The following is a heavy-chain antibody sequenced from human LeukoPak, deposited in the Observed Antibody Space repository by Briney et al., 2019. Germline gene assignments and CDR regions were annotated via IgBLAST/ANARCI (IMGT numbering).Heavy chain of an antibody. V-gene: IGHV3-23*01. J-gene: IGHJ4*02. CDR3: AKDLVVVDGIAVAGTRYYFDY. CDR1: GFTFSSYA. D-gene: IGHD6-19*01. Sequence: GGSLRLSCAASGFTFSSYAMSWVRQAPGKGLEWVSAISGSGGSTYYADSVKGRFTISRDNSKNTLYLQMNSLRAEDTAVYYCAKDLVVVDGIAVAGTRYYFDYWGQGTLVTVSS. CDR2: ISGSGGST.